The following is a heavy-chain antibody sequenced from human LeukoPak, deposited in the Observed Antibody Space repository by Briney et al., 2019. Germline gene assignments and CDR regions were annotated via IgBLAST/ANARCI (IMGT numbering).Heavy chain of an antibody. CDR3: ARSSYYYDSSGYLFSAAFDY. D-gene: IGHD3-22*01. CDR2: IYYSGST. J-gene: IGHJ4*02. Sequence: PSETLSLTCTVSGGSISSYYWSWIRQPPGKGLEWIGYIYYSGSTNYNPSLTSRVTISVDTSTNQFSLKLSSVTAADTAVYYYARSSYYYDSSGYLFSAAFDYWGQGTLVTVSS. CDR1: GGSISSYY. V-gene: IGHV4-59*01.